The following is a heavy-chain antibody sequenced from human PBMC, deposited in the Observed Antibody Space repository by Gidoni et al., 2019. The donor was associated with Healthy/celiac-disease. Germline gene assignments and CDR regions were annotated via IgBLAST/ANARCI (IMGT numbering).Heavy chain of an antibody. V-gene: IGHV4-61*02. CDR3: ARDLIVVVPAAPFYYYYGMDV. CDR2: IYTSGST. D-gene: IGHD2-2*01. Sequence: QVQLQESGPGLVKPSQTLSLTCTASGGSISSGSYYWSWIRQPAGKGLEWIGRIYTSGSTNYNPSLKSRVTISVDTSKNQFSLKLSSVTAADTAVYYCARDLIVVVPAAPFYYYYGMDVWGQGTTVTVSS. J-gene: IGHJ6*02. CDR1: GGSISSGSYY.